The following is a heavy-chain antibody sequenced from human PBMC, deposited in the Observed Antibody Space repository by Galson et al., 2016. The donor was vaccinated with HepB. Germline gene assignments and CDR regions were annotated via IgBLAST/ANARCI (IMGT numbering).Heavy chain of an antibody. D-gene: IGHD2/OR15-2a*01. J-gene: IGHJ6*02. V-gene: IGHV3-30-3*01. Sequence: SLRLSCAGSGFSLRNYAMNWVRQAPGKGLEWLAVISDDGSNKYYVYVVKGRFTIAIDNSKNTLYMQMNNLRAEDMAVYYCAGDVGSGQNLLSKYYYYGMDVWGQGTTVTVSS. CDR2: ISDDGSNK. CDR3: AGDVGSGQNLLSKYYYYGMDV. CDR1: GFSLRNYA.